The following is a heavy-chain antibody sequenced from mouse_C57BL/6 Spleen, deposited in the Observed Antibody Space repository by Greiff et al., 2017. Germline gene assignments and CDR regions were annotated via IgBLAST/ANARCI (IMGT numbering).Heavy chain of an antibody. CDR1: GYSFTDYN. V-gene: IGHV1-39*01. CDR3: ARRAYYGNYDWYFDV. J-gene: IGHJ1*03. D-gene: IGHD2-10*01. Sequence: VQLKESGPELVKPGASVKISCKASGYSFTDYNMNWVKQSNGKSLEWIGVINPNYGTTSYNQKFKGKATLTVDQSSSTAYMQLNSLTSEDSAVYYCARRAYYGNYDWYFDVWGTGTTVTVSS. CDR2: INPNYGTT.